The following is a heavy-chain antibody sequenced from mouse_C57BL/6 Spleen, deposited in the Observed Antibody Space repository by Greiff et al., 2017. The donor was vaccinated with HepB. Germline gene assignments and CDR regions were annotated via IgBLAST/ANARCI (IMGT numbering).Heavy chain of an antibody. CDR3: ARGLWYYKFDY. V-gene: IGHV1-69*01. CDR2: IDPSDSYT. CDR1: GYTFTSYW. J-gene: IGHJ2*01. Sequence: QVQLQQPGAELVMPGASVKLSCKASGYTFTSYWMHWVKQRPGQGLEWIGEIDPSDSYTNYNQKFKGKSTLTVDKSSSTAYMQLSSLTSEDSAVYYCARGLWYYKFDYWGQGTTLTVSS. D-gene: IGHD3-3*01.